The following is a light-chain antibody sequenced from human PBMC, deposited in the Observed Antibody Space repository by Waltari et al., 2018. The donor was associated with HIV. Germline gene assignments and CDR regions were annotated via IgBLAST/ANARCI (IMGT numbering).Light chain of an antibody. Sequence: QSVLTQPPPVSGAPGQRVTIPCTGSTSNIGADYDVHWYQQIPGTAPKLLISGNKNRPSGVPDRFSASKSGTSASLTITGLQAEDEADYFCQSYDITLSASVVFGGGTKLTVL. J-gene: IGLJ2*01. CDR1: TSNIGADYD. CDR3: QSYDITLSASVV. CDR2: GNK. V-gene: IGLV1-40*01.